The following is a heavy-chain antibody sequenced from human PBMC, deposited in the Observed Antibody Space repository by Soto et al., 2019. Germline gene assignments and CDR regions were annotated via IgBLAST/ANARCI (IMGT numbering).Heavy chain of an antibody. CDR3: ATTVTTLSSLDY. J-gene: IGHJ4*02. Sequence: ASVKVSCKASGYTFTSYDINWVRQATGQGLEWMGWMNPNSGNTGYAQKFQGRVTMTRDTSTSTVYMELSSLRSEDTAVYYCATTVTTLSSLDYWGQGTLVTVSS. CDR1: GYTFTSYD. D-gene: IGHD4-17*01. V-gene: IGHV1-8*01. CDR2: MNPNSGNT.